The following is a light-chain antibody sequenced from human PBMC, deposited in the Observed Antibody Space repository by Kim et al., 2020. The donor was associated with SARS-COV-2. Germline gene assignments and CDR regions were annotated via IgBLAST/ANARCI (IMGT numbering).Light chain of an antibody. CDR1: GGHSSYA. CDR2: LNSDGSH. J-gene: IGLJ3*02. CDR3: QTWGTGIRV. Sequence: ASVKLTSTPSGGHSSYAIAWHQQQPEKGPRYLMKLNSDGSHSKGDGIPDRFSGSSSGAERYLTISSLQSEDEADYYCQTWGTGIRVFGGGTQLTVL. V-gene: IGLV4-69*01.